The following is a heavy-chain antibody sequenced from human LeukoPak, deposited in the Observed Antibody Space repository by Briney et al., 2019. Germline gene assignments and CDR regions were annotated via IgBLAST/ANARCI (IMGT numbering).Heavy chain of an antibody. V-gene: IGHV4-39*01. CDR3: AREFSDFWSGYTYYYYMDV. J-gene: IGHJ6*03. Sequence: SETLSLTCTVSGGSISSSSYYWGWIRQPPGKGLEWIGRIYYSGSTYYNPSLKSRVTISVDTSKNQFSLKLSSVTAADTAVYYCAREFSDFWSGYTYYYYMDVWGKGTTVTVSS. CDR2: IYYSGST. D-gene: IGHD3-3*01. CDR1: GGSISSSSYY.